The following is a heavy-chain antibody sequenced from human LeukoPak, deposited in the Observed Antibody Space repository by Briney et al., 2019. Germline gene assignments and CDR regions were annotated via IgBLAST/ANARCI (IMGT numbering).Heavy chain of an antibody. J-gene: IGHJ4*02. CDR1: GGTFSSYA. CDR2: MNPNSGNT. Sequence: ASVRVSCKASGGTFSSYAISWVRQAPGQGLEWMGWMNPNSGNTGYAQKFQGRVTITRNTSISTAYMELSSLRSEDTAVYYCARGRKHNWNGLNYWGQGTLVTVSS. CDR3: ARGRKHNWNGLNY. V-gene: IGHV1-8*03. D-gene: IGHD1-1*01.